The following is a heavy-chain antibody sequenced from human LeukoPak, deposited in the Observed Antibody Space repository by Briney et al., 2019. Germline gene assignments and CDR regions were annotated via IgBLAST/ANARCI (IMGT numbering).Heavy chain of an antibody. D-gene: IGHD4-17*01. J-gene: IGHJ4*02. CDR3: ARVPTVTLFDY. CDR2: IYYSGST. Sequence: SETLSLTCTVSGGSISSYYWGWIRQPPGKGLEWIGTIYYSGSTYYNPSLKSRVTISVDTSKNRFSLKLSSVTAADTAVYYCARVPTVTLFDYWGQGTLVTVSS. CDR1: GGSISSYY. V-gene: IGHV4-39*01.